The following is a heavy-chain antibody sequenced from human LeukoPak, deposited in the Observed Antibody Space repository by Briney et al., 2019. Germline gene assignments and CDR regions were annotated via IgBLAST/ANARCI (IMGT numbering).Heavy chain of an antibody. J-gene: IGHJ5*02. CDR2: IIPIFGTA. D-gene: IGHD6-6*01. Sequence: ASVSVSCKASGGTFSSCAISWVRQAPGQGLEWMGGIIPIFGTANYAQKFQGRVTITTDESTSTAYMKLSSLRSEDTAVYYCARVREEYSGSSPTRWFDPWGQGTLVTVSS. CDR3: ARVREEYSGSSPTRWFDP. CDR1: GGTFSSCA. V-gene: IGHV1-69*05.